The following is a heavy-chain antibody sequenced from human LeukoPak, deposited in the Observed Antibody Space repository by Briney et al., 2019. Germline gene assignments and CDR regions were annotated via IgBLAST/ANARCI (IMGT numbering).Heavy chain of an antibody. D-gene: IGHD2/OR15-2a*01. J-gene: IGHJ4*02. Sequence: PGGSLRLSCAAPGFTFSNYAMSWVRQGPGKGLEWVSGISVSGGTTDYADSVKGRFTISRDNSKNTLYVQMNSLRAEDTAVYYCAKTFFGYTNYFDYWGQGTQVTVSS. CDR3: AKTFFGYTNYFDY. CDR1: GFTFSNYA. CDR2: ISVSGGTT. V-gene: IGHV3-23*01.